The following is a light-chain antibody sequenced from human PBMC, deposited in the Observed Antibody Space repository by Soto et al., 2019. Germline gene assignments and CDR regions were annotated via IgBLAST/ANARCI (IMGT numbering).Light chain of an antibody. CDR1: SSNIGSNT. CDR3: SSYTTSHTLV. Sequence: QSVLTQPPSASGTPGQRVTISCSGSSSNIGSNTVNWYQQLPGTAPKLLIYSNNQRPSGVPDRFSGSKSGTSASLAISGLQSEDEADYYCSSYTTSHTLVFGGGTKVTVL. CDR2: SNN. J-gene: IGLJ2*01. V-gene: IGLV1-44*01.